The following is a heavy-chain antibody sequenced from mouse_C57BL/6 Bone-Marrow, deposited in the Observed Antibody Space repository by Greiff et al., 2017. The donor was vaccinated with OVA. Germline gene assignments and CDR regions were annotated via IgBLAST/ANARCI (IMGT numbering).Heavy chain of an antibody. Sequence: VKLVESGAELVRPGASVTLSCKASGYTFTDYEMHWVKQTPVHGLEWIGAIDPETGGTAYNQKFKGKAILTADKSSSTAYMELRSLTSEDSAVYYCTRSEDGYPRFAYWGQGTLVTVSA. CDR1: GYTFTDYE. CDR3: TRSEDGYPRFAY. V-gene: IGHV1-15*01. CDR2: IDPETGGT. D-gene: IGHD2-3*01. J-gene: IGHJ3*01.